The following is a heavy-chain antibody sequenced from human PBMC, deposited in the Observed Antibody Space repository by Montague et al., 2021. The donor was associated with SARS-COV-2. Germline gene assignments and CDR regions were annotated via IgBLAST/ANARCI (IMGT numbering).Heavy chain of an antibody. CDR3: ARMRYYYYMDV. V-gene: IGHV2-70*01. J-gene: IGHJ6*03. CDR2: VGWDDDK. CDR1: GFSLSTSGMC. Sequence: PALVNPTQTLTLTCTFSGFSLSTSGMCVSWIRQPPGKALEWLALVGWDDDKYYSTSLKTRLTISKDTSKNQVVLTMTNMDPVDTATYYCARMRYYYYMDVWGKGTTVTVSS.